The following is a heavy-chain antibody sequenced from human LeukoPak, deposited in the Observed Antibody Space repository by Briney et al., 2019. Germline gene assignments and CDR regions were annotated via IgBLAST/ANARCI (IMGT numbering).Heavy chain of an antibody. CDR1: GGSFSGYY. D-gene: IGHD3-10*01. CDR3: ARGGGWFGELRGYFQH. J-gene: IGHJ1*01. CDR2: INHSGST. Sequence: SETLSPTCAVYGGSFSGYYWSWIRQPPGKGLEWIGEINHSGSTNYNPSLKSRVTISVDTSKNQFSLKLSSVTAAGTAVYYCARGGGWFGELRGYFQHWGQGTLVTVSS. V-gene: IGHV4-34*01.